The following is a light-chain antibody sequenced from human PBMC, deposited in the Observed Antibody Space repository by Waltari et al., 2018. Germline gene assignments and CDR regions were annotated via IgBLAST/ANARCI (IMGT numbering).Light chain of an antibody. J-gene: IGKJ2*01. CDR2: LGS. Sequence: DIVMTQSPLSLPVTPGEPASISCRSSQSLLHSNGYNYLDCYLQKPGQSPQLLIYLGSNRDSGVPDRFSGSGSGTDFTLRISRVGAEDVGVYYCMHALQVLYTFGQGTKLEIK. CDR1: QSLLHSNGYNY. V-gene: IGKV2-28*01. CDR3: MHALQVLYT.